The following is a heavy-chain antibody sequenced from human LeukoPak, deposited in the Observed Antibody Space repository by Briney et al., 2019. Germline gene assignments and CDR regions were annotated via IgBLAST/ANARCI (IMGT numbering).Heavy chain of an antibody. V-gene: IGHV3-7*03. CDR2: IKQDGSEK. Sequence: GGSLRLSCAVSGFTFSSYWMSWVRQAPGKGLEWVSNIKQDGSEKYYVDSVKGRFTISRDNAKNSLYLQMNSLRAEDTAVYYCAREYYGSGSSHAFDIWGQGTMVTVSS. D-gene: IGHD3-10*01. CDR1: GFTFSSYW. CDR3: AREYYGSGSSHAFDI. J-gene: IGHJ3*02.